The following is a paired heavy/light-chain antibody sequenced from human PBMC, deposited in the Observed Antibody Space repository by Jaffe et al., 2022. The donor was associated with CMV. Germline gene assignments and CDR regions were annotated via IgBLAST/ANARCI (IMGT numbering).Heavy chain of an antibody. V-gene: IGHV5-10-1*03. CDR1: GHNFTTKW. Sequence: EVQLVQSGAEVKKPGESLRISCKDPGHNFTTKWINWVRQMPGKGLEWMGRVDPSDSYINYNPSFQGHVTISADKSTATAYLQWSSLKASDTAIYYCTKFADTAMDPHYYHYYMDVWGKGTTVTVSS. CDR2: VDPSDSYI. CDR3: TKFADTAMDPHYYHYYMDV. D-gene: IGHD5-18*01. J-gene: IGHJ6*03.
Light chain of an antibody. J-gene: IGLJ2*01. CDR1: TFNSGNYY. Sequence: QSVLTQPPSVSAAPGQQVTISCSGGTFNSGNYYVSWYQQFPGTVPKLLIYDNNKRPSGIPDRFSGSKSGTSATLGITELQTGDEADYYCGTWDASLNVAVFGGGTKLNVL. CDR2: DNN. CDR3: GTWDASLNVAV. V-gene: IGLV1-51*01.